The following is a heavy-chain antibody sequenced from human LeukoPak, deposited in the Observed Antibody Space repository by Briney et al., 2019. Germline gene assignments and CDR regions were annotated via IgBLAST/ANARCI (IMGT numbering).Heavy chain of an antibody. CDR1: GYTFTSYY. D-gene: IGHD5-24*01. Sequence: ASVKVSCEASGYTFTSYYMHWVRQAPGQELEWMGIINPSGGSTSYAQKFQGRVTMTRDTSTSTVYMERSSLRSEDTAVYYCARDRVATSHFDYWGQGTLVTVSS. J-gene: IGHJ4*02. CDR3: ARDRVATSHFDY. V-gene: IGHV1-46*03. CDR2: INPSGGST.